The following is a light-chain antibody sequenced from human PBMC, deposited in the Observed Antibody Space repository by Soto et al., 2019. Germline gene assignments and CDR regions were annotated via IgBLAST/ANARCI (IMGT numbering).Light chain of an antibody. CDR3: LLYYGGAQPWV. CDR1: TGAVTSASY. J-gene: IGLJ3*02. V-gene: IGLV7-43*01. Sequence: QTVVTQEPSLTVSPGGTVTLTCASSTGAVTSASYPSWFQQKPGQAPRTLIYNTSNKYSWTPARFSGSLLGGKAALTLSGVQPEDEAEYYCLLYYGGAQPWVFGGGTKLTVL. CDR2: NTS.